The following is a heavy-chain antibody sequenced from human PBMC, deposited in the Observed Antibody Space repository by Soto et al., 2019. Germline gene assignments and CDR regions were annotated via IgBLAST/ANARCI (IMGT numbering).Heavy chain of an antibody. D-gene: IGHD4-17*01. CDR1: GFTFSSYG. V-gene: IGHV3-21*01. CDR3: ARSTTVTSPSDY. CDR2: ISSSSSYI. J-gene: IGHJ4*02. Sequence: PGGSLRLSCAASGFTFSSYGMHWVRQSPGKGLEWVSSISSSSSYIYYADSVKGRFTISRDNAKNSLYLQMNSLRAEDTAVYYCARSTTVTSPSDYWGQGTLVTVSS.